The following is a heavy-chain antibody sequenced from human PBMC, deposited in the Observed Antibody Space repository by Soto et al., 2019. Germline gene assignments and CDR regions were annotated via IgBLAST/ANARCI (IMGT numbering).Heavy chain of an antibody. D-gene: IGHD6-19*01. V-gene: IGHV1-18*04. CDR2: ISTYNGDT. CDR3: ARDPSNTSGDRVWFDT. CDR1: GYTFVTHA. Sequence: QVQLVQSGAEVEKPGASLRLSCRTSGYTFVTHAISWVRQAPGQGLEWMGWISTYNGDTKFAQKFQGRVAMTRDTSTSTAYMDLRSLTSDDTAVYYCARDPSNTSGDRVWFDTWGQGTLVTVSS. J-gene: IGHJ5*02.